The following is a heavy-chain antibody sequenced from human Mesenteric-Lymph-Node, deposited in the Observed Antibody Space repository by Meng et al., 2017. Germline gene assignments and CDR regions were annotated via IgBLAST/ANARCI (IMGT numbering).Heavy chain of an antibody. D-gene: IGHD3-22*01. CDR2: MNPNSGNT. J-gene: IGHJ4*02. CDR3: ARVDYYDSSGYYPTFDY. Sequence: QVQWLQSGAELKKPGAAVKASCKASGYPFTSYDINWGRQATGQGLEWMGWMNPNSGNTGYAQKFQGRVTITRNTSISTAYMELSSLRSEDTAVYYCARVDYYDSSGYYPTFDYWGQGTLVTVSS. V-gene: IGHV1-8*03. CDR1: GYPFTSYD.